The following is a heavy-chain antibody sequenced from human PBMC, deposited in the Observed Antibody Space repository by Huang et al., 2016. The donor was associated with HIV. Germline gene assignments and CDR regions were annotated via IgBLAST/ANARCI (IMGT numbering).Heavy chain of an antibody. Sequence: QLQLQESGPGLVKPSETLSLTCTVSGGSIRSDNYYWGWIRQPPGKGLEWIGSIYYSGSTYYNPSHKRRVTITVDTSKNHFSLRMRSVTAADTAVYYCARLPGSITMIRGVITDPYWGQGTLVTVSS. D-gene: IGHD3-10*01. J-gene: IGHJ4*02. CDR2: IYYSGST. CDR1: GGSIRSDNYY. V-gene: IGHV4-39*02. CDR3: ARLPGSITMIRGVITDPY.